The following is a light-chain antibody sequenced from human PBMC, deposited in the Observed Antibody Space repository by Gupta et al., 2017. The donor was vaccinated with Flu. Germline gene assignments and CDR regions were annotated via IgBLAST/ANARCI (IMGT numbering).Light chain of an antibody. CDR1: NIGTKS. Sequence: QPPSVSVAQGQMAELSCGGDNIGTKSVHWYQHKPGQAPVLVVYDDSDRPLGIPERFSGSNSGNTATMVISGVEAGDEADYYCQVWDSPTDPVVFGTGTKVTVL. V-gene: IGLV3-21*02. CDR2: DDS. CDR3: QVWDSPTDPVV. J-gene: IGLJ1*01.